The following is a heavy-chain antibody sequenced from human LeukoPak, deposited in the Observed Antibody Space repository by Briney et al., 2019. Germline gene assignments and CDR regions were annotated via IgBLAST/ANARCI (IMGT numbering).Heavy chain of an antibody. CDR1: GFTVSSNE. CDR2: ISGGST. V-gene: IGHV3-38-3*01. CDR3: ARASMVRGVRGYYFDY. Sequence: GGSLRLSCAASGFTVSSNEMSWVRQAPGKGLEWVSSISGGSTYYADSVKGRFTISRDNSKNTLYLQMNSLRAEDTAVYYCARASMVRGVRGYYFDYWGQGTLVTVSS. D-gene: IGHD3-10*01. J-gene: IGHJ4*02.